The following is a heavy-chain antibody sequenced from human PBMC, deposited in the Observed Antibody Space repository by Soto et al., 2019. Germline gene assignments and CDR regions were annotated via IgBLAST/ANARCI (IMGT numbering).Heavy chain of an antibody. CDR1: GGSFSGYY. CDR3: ARSPLTAMVKYYYYYGMDV. J-gene: IGHJ6*02. D-gene: IGHD5-18*01. Sequence: SETLSLTCAVYGGSFSGYYWSWIRQPPGKGLEWIGEINHSGSTNYNPSLKSRVTISVDTSKNQFSLKLSSVTAADTAVYYCARSPLTAMVKYYYYYGMDVWGQGTTVTAP. CDR2: INHSGST. V-gene: IGHV4-34*01.